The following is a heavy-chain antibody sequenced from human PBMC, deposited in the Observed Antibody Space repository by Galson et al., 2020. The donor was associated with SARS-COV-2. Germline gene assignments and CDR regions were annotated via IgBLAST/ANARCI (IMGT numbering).Heavy chain of an antibody. CDR3: ARDGPAYYCSSTSCSWFDP. CDR1: GYSISSGYY. D-gene: IGHD2-2*01. CDR2: IYHSGST. V-gene: IGHV4-38-2*02. J-gene: IGHJ5*02. Sequence: SETLSLTCTVSGYSISSGYYWGWIRQHPGKGLEWIGSIYHSGSTYYNPSLKSRVTISVDTSKNQFSLKLSSVTAADTAVYYCARDGPAYYCSSTSCSWFDPWGQGTLVTVSS.